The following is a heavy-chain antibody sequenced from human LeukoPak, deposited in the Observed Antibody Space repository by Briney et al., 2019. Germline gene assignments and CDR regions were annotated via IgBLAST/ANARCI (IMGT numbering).Heavy chain of an antibody. V-gene: IGHV4-39*01. D-gene: IGHD6-6*01. CDR1: GGSIAVNHYY. CDR2: GLYTGNT. CDR3: ARVHRSSKYFDS. J-gene: IGHJ4*02. Sequence: SETLPLTCSVSGGSIAVNHYYWGWIRQPPGKGLEWIGSGLYTGNTYSNPSLRSRVTISVDTSKNEFSLKMNSVTAADTAVYYCARVHRSSKYFDSWGQGALMIVSS.